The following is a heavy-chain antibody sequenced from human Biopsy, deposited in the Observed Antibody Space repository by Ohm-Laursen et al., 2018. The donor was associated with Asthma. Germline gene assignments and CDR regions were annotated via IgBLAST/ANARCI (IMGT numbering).Heavy chain of an antibody. CDR1: GGSVSTGSYY. CDR3: ARGPNYHGSGRAPIGMDV. V-gene: IGHV4-61*01. J-gene: IGHJ6*02. CDR2: IYYTGSD. D-gene: IGHD3-10*01. Sequence: PGTLSLTCTVSGGSVSTGSYYWSWIRQPPGKGLEWLGYIYYTGSDNYSPSLKSRVTISVDTSKNQFSLRLNSVTAADTAVYYCARGPNYHGSGRAPIGMDVWGQGTTVTVSS.